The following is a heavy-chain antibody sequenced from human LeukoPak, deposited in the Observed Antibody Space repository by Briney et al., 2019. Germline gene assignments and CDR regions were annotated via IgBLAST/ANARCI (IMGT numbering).Heavy chain of an antibody. Sequence: ASVKVSCKASGYTFTGYYMHWVRQAPGQGLEWMGWINPNSGGTNYAQKFQGRVTMTRDTSISTAYMELSRLRSDDTAVYYCARGRPHAVVVLAAFDPWGQGTLVTVSS. D-gene: IGHD2-2*01. V-gene: IGHV1-2*02. J-gene: IGHJ5*02. CDR3: ARGRPHAVVVLAAFDP. CDR2: INPNSGGT. CDR1: GYTFTGYY.